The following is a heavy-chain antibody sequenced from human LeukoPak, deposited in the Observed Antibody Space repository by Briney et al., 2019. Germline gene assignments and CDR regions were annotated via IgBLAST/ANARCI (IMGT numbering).Heavy chain of an antibody. D-gene: IGHD2/OR15-2a*01. J-gene: IGHJ4*02. CDR1: GITFSSYS. CDR2: ISSSGSTK. CDR3: ARGGLSIMGY. V-gene: IGHV3-48*01. Sequence: GGSLRLSCGASGITFSSYSMNWVRQAPGKGLGWVSYISSSGSTKYYADSVKGRFTISRDNARNSLYLQMNSLGAEDTAVYFCARGGLSIMGYWGQGTLVTVSS.